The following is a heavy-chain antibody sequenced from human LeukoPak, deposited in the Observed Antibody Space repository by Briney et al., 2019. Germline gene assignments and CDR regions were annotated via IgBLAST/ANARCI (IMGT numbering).Heavy chain of an antibody. CDR1: GYTFTSYF. CDR3: ARRREMATNYGMDV. V-gene: IGHV1-46*01. Sequence: ASVKVSFKASGYTFTSYFMHWVRQAPGQGLEWLGMINPSGSTTTYAQKFQGRVTMTRDTSTSTVYMELSSLRSEDTAVYYCARRREMATNYGMDVWGQGTTVTVSS. J-gene: IGHJ6*02. D-gene: IGHD5-24*01. CDR2: INPSGSTT.